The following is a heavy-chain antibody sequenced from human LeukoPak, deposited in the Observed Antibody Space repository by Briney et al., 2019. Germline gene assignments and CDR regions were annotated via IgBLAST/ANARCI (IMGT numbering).Heavy chain of an antibody. Sequence: PSETLSLTCTVSGDSISGYYWTWIRQPPGKGQEWIGYIYYSGSINYNPSLKSRITISVDTSKNQFSLRLSSVTAADTAVYYCARLRGNYFPDYWGQGTLVTVSS. CDR2: IYYSGSI. CDR1: GDSISGYY. D-gene: IGHD2/OR15-2a*01. V-gene: IGHV4-59*01. J-gene: IGHJ4*02. CDR3: ARLRGNYFPDY.